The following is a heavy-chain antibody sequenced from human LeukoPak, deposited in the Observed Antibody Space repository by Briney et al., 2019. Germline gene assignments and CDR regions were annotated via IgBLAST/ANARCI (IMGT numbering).Heavy chain of an antibody. D-gene: IGHD5-12*01. V-gene: IGHV1-8*01. CDR1: GYTFTSYD. CDR3: VRGGYRGFDYEY. CDR2: MNPNSGNT. Sequence: ASVKVSCKASGYTFTSYDINWVRQATGQGLEWMGWMNPNSGNTGYAQKFQGRVTMTRNTSIRTAYMELSSLRAEDTAVYYCVRGGYRGFDYEYWGQGTLVTVSS. J-gene: IGHJ4*02.